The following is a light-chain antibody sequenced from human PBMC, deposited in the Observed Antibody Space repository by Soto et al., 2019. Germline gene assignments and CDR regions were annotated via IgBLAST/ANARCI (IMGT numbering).Light chain of an antibody. CDR1: SSDVGGYNY. CDR3: SSYTSSSTLYVV. V-gene: IGLV2-14*01. CDR2: DVS. J-gene: IGLJ2*01. Sequence: QSVLTQPASVSGSPGPSITISCTGTSSDVGGYNYVSWYQQHPGKAPKLMIYDVSNRPSGVSNRFSGSKSGNTASLTISGLQAEDEADYYCSSYTSSSTLYVVFGGGTKLTVL.